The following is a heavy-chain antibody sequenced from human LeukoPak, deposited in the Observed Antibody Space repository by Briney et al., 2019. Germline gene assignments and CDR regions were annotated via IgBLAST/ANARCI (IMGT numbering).Heavy chain of an antibody. CDR2: IYYSGST. Sequence: SETLSVTCTVSGGSISSYYWRWIRQPPGEGLEWIGYIYYSGSTNYNPSLKSRVTIPVDTSKNQSSLKLSSVTAADTAVYYCARTTDSYARSGYWVYYFDYWGQGTLVTVSS. CDR3: ARTTDSYARSGYWVYYFDY. J-gene: IGHJ4*02. D-gene: IGHD3-22*01. CDR1: GGSISSYY. V-gene: IGHV4-59*01.